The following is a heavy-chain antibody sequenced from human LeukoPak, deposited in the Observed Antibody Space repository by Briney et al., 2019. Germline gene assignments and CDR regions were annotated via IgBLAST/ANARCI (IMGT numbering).Heavy chain of an antibody. CDR1: GYTFTDYE. V-gene: IGHV1-18*01. Sequence: ASVKVSCKASGYTFTDYEITWVRQAPGQGLEWMGYISGYNGNTNYAQKLQDRVTMTTDTSTSTAYMELRSLRSDDTAVYYCARVRGQPRWYYDSSGNHAFDIRGQGTLVTVSS. J-gene: IGHJ3*02. D-gene: IGHD3-22*01. CDR3: ARVRGQPRWYYDSSGNHAFDI. CDR2: ISGYNGNT.